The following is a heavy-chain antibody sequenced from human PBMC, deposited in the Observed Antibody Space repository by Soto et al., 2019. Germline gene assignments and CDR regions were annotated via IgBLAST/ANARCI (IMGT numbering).Heavy chain of an antibody. CDR2: IIPVFGTT. D-gene: IGHD3-16*01. V-gene: IGHV1-69*01. CDR3: ARGGGPYVWFNEF. J-gene: IGHJ4*02. Sequence: QLVQSGPEVKKPGSSEKVSCKDSGGLFSSFAVSWVRLAPGQGLEWLGGIIPVFGTTYYAENFQDRVTITADASTNTAYMELSSLTSGDTAIYYCARGGGPYVWFNEFWGQGTLVTVSS. CDR1: GGLFSSFA.